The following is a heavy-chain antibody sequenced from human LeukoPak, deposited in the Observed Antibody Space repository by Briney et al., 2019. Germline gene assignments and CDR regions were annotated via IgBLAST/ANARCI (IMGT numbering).Heavy chain of an antibody. V-gene: IGHV3-7*01. Sequence: GGSLRLSCAASGFTFSSYWMSWVRQAPGKGLEWVANIKQDGSEKYYVDSVKGRFTISRDNAKNSLYLQMNSLRAEDTAVYYCARVDYDILTGYSPSFDYWGQGTLVTVSS. J-gene: IGHJ4*02. CDR1: GFTFSSYW. CDR3: ARVDYDILTGYSPSFDY. CDR2: IKQDGSEK. D-gene: IGHD3-9*01.